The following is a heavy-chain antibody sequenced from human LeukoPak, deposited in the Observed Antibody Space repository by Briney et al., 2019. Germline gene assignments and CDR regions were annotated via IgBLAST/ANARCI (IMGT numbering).Heavy chain of an antibody. J-gene: IGHJ4*02. D-gene: IGHD2-2*02. CDR2: ISWNSGSI. CDR3: LRGYCSSTSCYNRLTIFDY. V-gene: IGHV3-9*01. CDR1: GFTFDDYA. Sequence: PGGSLRLSCAASGFTFDDYAMHWVRQAPGKGLEWVSGISWNSGSIGYADSVKGRFTISRDNAKNSLYLQMNSLRAEDTALYYCLRGYCSSTSCYNRLTIFDYWGQGTLVTVSS.